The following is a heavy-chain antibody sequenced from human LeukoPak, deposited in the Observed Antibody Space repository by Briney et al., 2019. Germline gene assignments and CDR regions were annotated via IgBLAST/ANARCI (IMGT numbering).Heavy chain of an antibody. D-gene: IGHD6-19*01. CDR3: ARGGGAGDY. CDR1: GGSISSSGYY. Sequence: SETLSLTCTVSGGSISSSGYYWGWIRQPPVKGLEWIGSISYSGSTSYNPSLKSRVTISLDTSKNQFSLKLSSVTAADTAMYYCARGGGAGDYWGQGTLVTVSS. V-gene: IGHV4-39*07. J-gene: IGHJ4*02. CDR2: ISYSGST.